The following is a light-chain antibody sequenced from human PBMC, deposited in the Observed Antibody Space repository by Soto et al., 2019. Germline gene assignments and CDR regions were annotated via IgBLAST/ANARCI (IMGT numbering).Light chain of an antibody. Sequence: EIVLTQSPATLSLSPGERATLSCRASQSVSSYLAWYQQKPGQAPRLLIYDASNRATGIPARFSGSGSGTDFPLTISRLEPEDFAVYLWHQRSGWPPTWTFGQGDPVEI. V-gene: IGKV3-11*01. CDR2: DAS. CDR1: QSVSSY. CDR3: HQRSGWPPTWT. J-gene: IGKJ1*01.